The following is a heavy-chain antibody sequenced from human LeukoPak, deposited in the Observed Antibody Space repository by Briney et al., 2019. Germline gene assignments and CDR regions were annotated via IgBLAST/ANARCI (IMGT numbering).Heavy chain of an antibody. Sequence: PSETLSLTCSVSGGSITSLYWSWVRQPPGKGLEYVGYVHHTGVTNYNPPLRGRVSVSMDASKNQFYLKLNSVTAADTAIYYCVRSATIAVFRYGMDVWGQGTTVTVSS. CDR1: GGSITSLY. D-gene: IGHD5-24*01. CDR2: VHHTGVT. CDR3: VRSATIAVFRYGMDV. V-gene: IGHV4-59*11. J-gene: IGHJ6*02.